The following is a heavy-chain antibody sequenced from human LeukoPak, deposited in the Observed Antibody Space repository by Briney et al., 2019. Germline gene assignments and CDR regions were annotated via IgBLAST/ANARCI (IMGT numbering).Heavy chain of an antibody. CDR3: ARSLKISGSYFNY. V-gene: IGHV4-39*01. Sequence: PSETLSLTCTVSGGSISSSSYYWGWIRQPPGKGLEWVGSIYYSGSTYYNPSLKSRVTISVDTSKNQFSLKLSSVTAADTAVYYCARSLKISGSYFNYWGQGTLVTVSS. CDR1: GGSISSSSYY. CDR2: IYYSGST. D-gene: IGHD1-26*01. J-gene: IGHJ4*02.